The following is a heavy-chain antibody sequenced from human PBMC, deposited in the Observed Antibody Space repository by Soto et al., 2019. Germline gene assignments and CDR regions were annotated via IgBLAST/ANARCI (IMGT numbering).Heavy chain of an antibody. CDR3: ASWAGRAHDFGGPFDY. D-gene: IGHD4-17*01. J-gene: IGHJ4*02. Sequence: ASVKVSCKVSDDRLTTYGISWVRQAPGQGLEWMGWISGYNGNTDYAQKFRGRVSMTTGTSTNTAYMELRSLRSDDTALYYCASWAGRAHDFGGPFDYWGQGTLVTVSS. CDR2: ISGYNGNT. CDR1: DDRLTTYG. V-gene: IGHV1-18*04.